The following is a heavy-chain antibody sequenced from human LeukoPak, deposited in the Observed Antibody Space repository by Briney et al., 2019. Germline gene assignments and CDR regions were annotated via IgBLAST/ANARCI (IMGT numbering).Heavy chain of an antibody. D-gene: IGHD3-16*01. CDR1: GFTVSSNS. J-gene: IGHJ4*02. Sequence: GGSLRLSCTVSGFTVSSNSMSWVRQAPGKGLEWVSSISSSSSYIYYADSVKGRFTISRDNAKNSLYLQMNSLRAEDTAVYYCARGGPRDFDYWGQGTLVTVSS. V-gene: IGHV3-21*01. CDR2: ISSSSSYI. CDR3: ARGGPRDFDY.